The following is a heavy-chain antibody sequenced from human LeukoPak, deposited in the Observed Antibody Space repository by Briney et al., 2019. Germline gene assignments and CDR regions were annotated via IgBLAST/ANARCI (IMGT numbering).Heavy chain of an antibody. Sequence: GGSLRLSCAVSGFSVSSKYMSWVRQAPGRGLEWVSAISNNGGYTYYADSVQGRFTISRDNSKSTLCLQMNSLRAEDTAVYYCAKQLGYCSDGSCYFPYWGQGTLVTVSS. V-gene: IGHV3-23*01. J-gene: IGHJ4*02. CDR3: AKQLGYCSDGSCYFPY. CDR2: ISNNGGYT. CDR1: GFSVSSKY. D-gene: IGHD2-15*01.